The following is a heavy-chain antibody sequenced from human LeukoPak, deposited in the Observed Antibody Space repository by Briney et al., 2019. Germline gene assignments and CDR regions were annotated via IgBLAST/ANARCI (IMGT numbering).Heavy chain of an antibody. CDR1: GGTLSSYA. CDR2: IIPILGIA. J-gene: IGHJ4*02. V-gene: IGHV1-69*04. CDR3: AKDRDWADRIVL. Sequence: ASVKVSCKASGGTLSSYAISWVRQAPGQGLEWMGRIIPILGIANYAQKFQGRVTITADKSTSTAYMEVTRLTSDDTALYYCAKDRDWADRIVLWGQGTLVTVSS. D-gene: IGHD2/OR15-2a*01.